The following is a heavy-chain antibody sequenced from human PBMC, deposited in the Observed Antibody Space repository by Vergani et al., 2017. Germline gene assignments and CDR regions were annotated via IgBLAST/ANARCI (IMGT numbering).Heavy chain of an antibody. Sequence: EVQLLESGGGLVQPGGSLRLSCASSGFTFSSYAMSWVRQAQGKGLEWVSAISGSGGSTYYADSVKGRFTIYRDNSKNTLYLQMNSLSADDTAVYYCAKDPNYGDYVGGHCWGQGTLVTVSS. D-gene: IGHD4-17*01. CDR3: AKDPNYGDYVGGHC. CDR1: GFTFSSYA. J-gene: IGHJ4*02. V-gene: IGHV3-23*01. CDR2: ISGSGGST.